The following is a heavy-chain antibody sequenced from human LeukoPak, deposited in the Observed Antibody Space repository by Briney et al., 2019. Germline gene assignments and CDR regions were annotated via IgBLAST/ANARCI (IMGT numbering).Heavy chain of an antibody. D-gene: IGHD2-15*01. CDR2: INSDGRRT. CDR3: ASSGPYCSGGSCGVDY. Sequence: GGSLRLSCAASGFTFSSYWMHWVRQAPGKGLVWVSRINSDGRRTNYADSVKGRFTISRDKAKNTLYLQMNSLRAEDTAVYYCASSGPYCSGGSCGVDYWGRGTLVTVSS. V-gene: IGHV3-74*01. CDR1: GFTFSSYW. J-gene: IGHJ4*02.